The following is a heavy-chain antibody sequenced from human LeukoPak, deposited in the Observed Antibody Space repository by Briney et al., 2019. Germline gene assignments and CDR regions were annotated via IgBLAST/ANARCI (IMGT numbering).Heavy chain of an antibody. D-gene: IGHD6-13*01. V-gene: IGHV4-61*02. Sequence: NPSETLSLTCTVSGGSISSGSYYWSWIRQPAGKGLEWIGRIYTSGSTNYNPSLKSRVTISVDTSKNQFSLKLSSVTAADTAVYYCARGLRVAAGTNWFDPWGQGTLVTVSS. J-gene: IGHJ5*02. CDR3: ARGLRVAAGTNWFDP. CDR1: GGSISSGSYY. CDR2: IYTSGST.